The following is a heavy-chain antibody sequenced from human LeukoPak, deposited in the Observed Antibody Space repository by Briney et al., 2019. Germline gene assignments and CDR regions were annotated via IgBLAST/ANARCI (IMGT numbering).Heavy chain of an antibody. Sequence: GGSLRLSCAASGFTFSSYAMSWVRQAPGKGLEWVSAFSGSGGSTYYADSVKGRFTISRDNSKNTLYLQMNSLRAEDTAVYYCAKPYYDFWSGYSARDYWGQGTLVTVSS. CDR3: AKPYYDFWSGYSARDY. J-gene: IGHJ4*02. D-gene: IGHD3-3*01. CDR1: GFTFSSYA. CDR2: FSGSGGST. V-gene: IGHV3-23*01.